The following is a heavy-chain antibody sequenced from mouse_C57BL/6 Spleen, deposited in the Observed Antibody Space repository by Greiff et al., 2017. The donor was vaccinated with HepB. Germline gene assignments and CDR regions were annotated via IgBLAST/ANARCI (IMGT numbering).Heavy chain of an antibody. CDR1: GYTFTSYW. Sequence: QVQLQQSGAELVKPGASVKLSCKASGYTFTSYWMQWVKQRPGQGLEWIGEIDPSDSYTNYNQKFKGKATLTVDTSSSTAYMQLSSLTSEDSAVYYCAYGYDAMDYWGQGTSVTVSS. D-gene: IGHD1-1*02. CDR3: AYGYDAMDY. CDR2: IDPSDSYT. J-gene: IGHJ4*01. V-gene: IGHV1-50*01.